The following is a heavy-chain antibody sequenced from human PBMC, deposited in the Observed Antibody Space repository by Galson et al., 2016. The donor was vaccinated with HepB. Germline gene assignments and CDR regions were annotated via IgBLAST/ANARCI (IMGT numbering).Heavy chain of an antibody. CDR3: TQRQPTGLYGMDV. CDR2: IYWDDDK. CDR1: GFSLSATGVA. V-gene: IGHV2-5*02. J-gene: IGHJ6*02. D-gene: IGHD1-1*01. Sequence: PALVQPTQTLTLTCTFSGFSLSATGVAVGWIRQPPGKALEWLALIYWDDDKRYSPSLKGRLTITKDTSKNQVVLTMTNMNPVDTATYFCTQRQPTGLYGMDVWGQGTTVTVSS.